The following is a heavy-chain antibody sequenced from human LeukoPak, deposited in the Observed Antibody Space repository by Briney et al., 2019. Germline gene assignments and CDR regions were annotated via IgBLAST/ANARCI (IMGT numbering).Heavy chain of an antibody. CDR2: FDPEDGET. Sequence: ASVKVSCKVSGYTLTELSMHWVRQAPGKGLEWMGGFDPEDGETIYAQKFQGRVTMTEDTSTDTAYMELSSLRSEDTAVYYCATDRGVAGSFDYWGQGTLVTVSS. J-gene: IGHJ4*02. CDR3: ATDRGVAGSFDY. D-gene: IGHD6-19*01. CDR1: GYTLTELS. V-gene: IGHV1-24*01.